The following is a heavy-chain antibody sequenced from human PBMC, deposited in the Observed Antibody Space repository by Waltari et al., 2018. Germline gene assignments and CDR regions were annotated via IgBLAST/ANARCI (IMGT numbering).Heavy chain of an antibody. CDR2: RSYDGSNK. V-gene: IGHV3-30*03. CDR1: GFTFSSYG. Sequence: QVQLVESGGGVVQPGRSLRLSCAASGFTFSSYGMHWVRQAPGKGLEWVAVRSYDGSNKYYADSVKGRFTISRDNSKNTLYLQMNSLRAEDTAVYYCALAAEYYYDSSGSAWGQGTLVTVSS. CDR3: ALAAEYYYDSSGSA. J-gene: IGHJ5*02. D-gene: IGHD3-22*01.